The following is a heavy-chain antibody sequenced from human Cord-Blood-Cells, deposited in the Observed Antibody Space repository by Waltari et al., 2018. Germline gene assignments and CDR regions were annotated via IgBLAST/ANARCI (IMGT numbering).Heavy chain of an antibody. CDR1: GFTFSSSA. J-gene: IGHJ3*02. CDR2: ISGSGGST. CDR3: AKDKHDNWDSDAFDI. D-gene: IGHD1-7*01. Sequence: EVQLLESGGGLVQPGGSLRLSCAASGFTFSSSAMSWVRQAPGKGLGWVSAISGSGGSTYYADSVKGRFTISRDNSKNTLYLQMNSLRAEDTAVYYCAKDKHDNWDSDAFDIWGQGTMVTVSS. V-gene: IGHV3-23*01.